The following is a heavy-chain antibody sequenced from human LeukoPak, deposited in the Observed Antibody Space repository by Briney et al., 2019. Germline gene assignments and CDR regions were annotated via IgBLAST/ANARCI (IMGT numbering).Heavy chain of an antibody. CDR3: AAQDCGGDCSPDY. J-gene: IGHJ4*02. D-gene: IGHD2-21*02. V-gene: IGHV1-3*01. Sequence: ASVKVSCKASGHTFTSYSMHWVRQAPGQRLEWMGWINAGNGRTKYSQKFQGRVTITRDTSASTAYMEMNSLRSEDTAVYYCAAQDCGGDCSPDYWGQGTLVTVS. CDR2: INAGNGRT. CDR1: GHTFTSYS.